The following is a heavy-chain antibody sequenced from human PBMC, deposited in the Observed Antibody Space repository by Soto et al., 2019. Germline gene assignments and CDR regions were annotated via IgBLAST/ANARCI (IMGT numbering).Heavy chain of an antibody. CDR1: GYTFTGYY. D-gene: IGHD6-6*01. Sequence: ASVKVSCNASGYTFTGYYMHWVRQAPGQGLEWMGWINPNSGGTNYAQKFQGRVTMTRDTSISTAYMELSRLRSDDTAVYYCARDLQQLVHSFDPWGQGTLVTVSS. V-gene: IGHV1-2*02. CDR2: INPNSGGT. CDR3: ARDLQQLVHSFDP. J-gene: IGHJ5*02.